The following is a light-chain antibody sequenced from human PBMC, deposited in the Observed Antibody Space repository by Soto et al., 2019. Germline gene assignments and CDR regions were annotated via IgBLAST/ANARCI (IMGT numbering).Light chain of an antibody. CDR1: SSDVGGYNY. Sequence: QSALTQPASVSGSPGQSITISCTGTSSDVGGYNYVSWYQQHPGKAPKLMIYDVSNRPSGVSNRFSGSKSGNTASLTISGLQAEDEAEYYCSSYTSSSTLVVFGGGTKLIVL. V-gene: IGLV2-14*01. J-gene: IGLJ2*01. CDR2: DVS. CDR3: SSYTSSSTLVV.